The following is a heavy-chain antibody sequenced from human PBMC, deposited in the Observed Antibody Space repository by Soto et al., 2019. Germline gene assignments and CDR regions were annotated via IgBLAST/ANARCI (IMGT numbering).Heavy chain of an antibody. D-gene: IGHD3-3*01. CDR2: IKQDGSEN. Sequence: GGSLRLSCAASGFTFSSYWMSWVRQAPGKGLEWVANIKQDGSENYYVYSVKGRFTISRDNAKNSLYLQRNSLRAEDTAVYYCAIDSPQYYDCWSGYYVGDGEDAFDIWGQGTMVTVSS. J-gene: IGHJ3*02. CDR1: GFTFSSYW. V-gene: IGHV3-7*01. CDR3: AIDSPQYYDCWSGYYVGDGEDAFDI.